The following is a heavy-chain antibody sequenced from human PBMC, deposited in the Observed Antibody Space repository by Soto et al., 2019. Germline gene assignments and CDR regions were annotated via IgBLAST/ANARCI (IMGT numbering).Heavy chain of an antibody. Sequence: PSETLSLTCTVSGGSISSGGYYWSWIRQHPGKGLEWIGYIYYSWSTYYNPALKSRVTISVDTSKNQFSLKLSSVTAADTAVYYCARVRRSLYDSSGYGDFDYWGQGTLVTVSS. D-gene: IGHD3-22*01. CDR3: ARVRRSLYDSSGYGDFDY. J-gene: IGHJ4*02. CDR1: GGSISSGGYY. CDR2: IYYSWST. V-gene: IGHV4-31*03.